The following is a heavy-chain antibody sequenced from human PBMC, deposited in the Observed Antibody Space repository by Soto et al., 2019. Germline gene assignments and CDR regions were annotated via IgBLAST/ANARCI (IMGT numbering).Heavy chain of an antibody. CDR3: ARVMEGRGDVGSGYYKPYYYYYYGRDG. Sequence: DSLPLSFTFAVRCVMSYYWSWIRQPPGKGLDWIGCIWCRGSTNYNPSLKSRVTISVDTSKNQFSLKLSSVTAADTAVYYCARVMEGRGDVGSGYYKPYYYYYYGRDGWGQGTTVTIS. D-gene: IGHD3-3*01. V-gene: IGHV4-59*02. J-gene: IGHJ6*02. CDR2: IWCRGST. CDR1: VRCVMSYY.